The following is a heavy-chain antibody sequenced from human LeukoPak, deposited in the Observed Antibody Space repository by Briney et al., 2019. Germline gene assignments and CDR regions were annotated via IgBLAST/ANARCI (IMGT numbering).Heavy chain of an antibody. J-gene: IGHJ4*02. Sequence: GESLKISCKGSGYRFTSYWIGWVRQMPGKGLEWMGIIYPGDSDTRYSPSFQGQVTISGDKSISTAYLQWSSLKASDTAMYYCATTLAIAAAGTNYFDYWGQGTLVTVSS. D-gene: IGHD6-13*01. CDR2: IYPGDSDT. CDR3: ATTLAIAAAGTNYFDY. CDR1: GYRFTSYW. V-gene: IGHV5-51*01.